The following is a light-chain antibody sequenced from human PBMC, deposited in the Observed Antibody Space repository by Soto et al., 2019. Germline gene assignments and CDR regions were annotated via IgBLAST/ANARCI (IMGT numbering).Light chain of an antibody. CDR1: QSVSYN. J-gene: IGKJ4*01. CDR2: GAF. CDR3: QQYKNWPPLT. V-gene: IGKV3-15*01. Sequence: DIVITQSPATLSVSPGERATLSCRASQSVSYNLAWYQQKPGQGPRLLIYGAFTRATGIPARFSGSGSGTEFTLTISSLQSEDFAVYYCQQYKNWPPLTFGGGTKVEIK.